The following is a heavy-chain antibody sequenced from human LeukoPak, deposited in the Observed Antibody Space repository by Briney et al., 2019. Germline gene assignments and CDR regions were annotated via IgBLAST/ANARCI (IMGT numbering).Heavy chain of an antibody. CDR1: GFTFSSYS. D-gene: IGHD3-22*01. CDR2: IYPTSSMI. V-gene: IGHV3-48*01. CDR3: VRVGRGFGSTLWACDI. J-gene: IGHJ3*02. Sequence: PGGSLRLSCGASGFTFSSYSMNWVRQAPGKGLEWVSFIYPTSSMIYYADSVRGRFAVSRDNAKNSLYLEMNNLRAEDTALYYCVRVGRGFGSTLWACDIWGQGTMVTVSS.